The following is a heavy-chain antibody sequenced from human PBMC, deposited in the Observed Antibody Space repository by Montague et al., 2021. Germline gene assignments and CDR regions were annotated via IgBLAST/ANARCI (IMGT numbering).Heavy chain of an antibody. Sequence: SLRLSYAASGFTFSSYAMSWFRQAPGKGLEWVLAISGSGGSTYYADSVKGRFTISRDNSENTLYLQMNSLRAEDTAVYSCAKEEEYCSGDSCYIDYWGQGTLVTVSS. D-gene: IGHD2-15*01. V-gene: IGHV3-23*01. J-gene: IGHJ4*02. CDR2: ISGSGGST. CDR3: AKEEEYCSGDSCYIDY. CDR1: GFTFSSYA.